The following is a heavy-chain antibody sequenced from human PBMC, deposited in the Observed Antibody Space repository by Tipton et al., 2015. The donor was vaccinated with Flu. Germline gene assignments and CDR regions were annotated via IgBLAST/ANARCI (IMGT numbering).Heavy chain of an antibody. Sequence: TLSLTCTVSGASIISYYWAWIRQPPGRELEWLGYINYRGSTIYNPSLRSRATMTVDTSKSQFSLKLTSVTAADTAVYYCARGNCGADCYPLDWYFDLWGRGTLVTVSS. CDR1: GASIISYY. CDR2: INYRGST. D-gene: IGHD2-21*02. CDR3: ARGNCGADCYPLDWYFDL. J-gene: IGHJ2*01. V-gene: IGHV4-59*07.